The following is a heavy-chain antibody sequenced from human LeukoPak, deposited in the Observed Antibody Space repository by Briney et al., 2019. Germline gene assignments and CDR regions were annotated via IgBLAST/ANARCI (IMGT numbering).Heavy chain of an antibody. CDR2: ISSSGRTI. V-gene: IGHV3-11*01. CDR1: GFTFSDYY. J-gene: IGHJ4*02. D-gene: IGHD6-13*01. Sequence: GGSLRLSCAASGFTFSDYYMSWIRQAPGKGLEWVSYISSSGRTIYYADSVKGRFTISRDNAKNSLYLQMNSLRAEDTAVYYCARISSSWYYFDYWGQGTLVTVSS. CDR3: ARISSSWYYFDY.